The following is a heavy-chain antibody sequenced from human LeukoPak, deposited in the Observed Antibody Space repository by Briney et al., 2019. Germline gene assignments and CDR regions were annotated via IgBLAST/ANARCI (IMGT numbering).Heavy chain of an antibody. CDR2: ISSSSTI. CDR1: GFTFSNYG. D-gene: IGHD5-12*01. V-gene: IGHV3-48*02. Sequence: TGGSLRLSCVASGFTFSNYGMNWVRQAPGKGLEWVSYISSSSTIYYADSVKGRFTISRGNAENSLYLQMDSLRDEDTAIYYCARLISGYDSYWGQGTLVTVSS. CDR3: ARLISGYDSY. J-gene: IGHJ4*02.